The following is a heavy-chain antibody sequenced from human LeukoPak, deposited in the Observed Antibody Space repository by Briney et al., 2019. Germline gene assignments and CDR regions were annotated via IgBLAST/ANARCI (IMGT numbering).Heavy chain of an antibody. V-gene: IGHV3-21*01. CDR3: ARDAPNYGDYVDY. Sequence: ETLSLTCAVYGGSFSGYYWSWIRQPPGKGLEWVSSISSSSSYIYYADSVKGRFTISRDNAKNSLYLQMNSLRAEDTAVYYCARDAPNYGDYVDYWGQGTLVTVSS. J-gene: IGHJ4*02. D-gene: IGHD4-17*01. CDR1: GGSFSGYY. CDR2: ISSSSSYI.